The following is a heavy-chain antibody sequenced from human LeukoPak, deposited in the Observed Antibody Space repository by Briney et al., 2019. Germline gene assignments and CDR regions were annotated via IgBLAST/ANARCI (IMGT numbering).Heavy chain of an antibody. D-gene: IGHD6-19*01. J-gene: IGHJ6*02. CDR3: ARLAVAGLPINYYYYYGMDV. Sequence: SETLSLTCTASGGSISSSSYYWGWIRQPPGKGLEWIGSIYYSGSTYYNPSLKSRVTISVDASKNQFSLKLSSVTAADTAVYYCARLAVAGLPINYYYYYGMDVWGQGTTVTVSS. CDR2: IYYSGST. CDR1: GGSISSSSYY. V-gene: IGHV4-39*01.